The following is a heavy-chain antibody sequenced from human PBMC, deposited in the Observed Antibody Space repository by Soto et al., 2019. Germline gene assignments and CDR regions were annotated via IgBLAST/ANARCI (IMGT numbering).Heavy chain of an antibody. V-gene: IGHV4-59*01. CDR2: IYYSGST. J-gene: IGHJ6*02. Sequence: QVQLQESGPGLVKPSEILSLSCTVSGGSISSYYWSWIRQPPGKGLEWIGYIYYSGSTNYNPSLKSRVTISVDTSKNQFSLKLSSVTAADTAVYYCAREGVSSSWYNYYAMDVWGQGTTVTVS. CDR3: AREGVSSSWYNYYAMDV. D-gene: IGHD6-13*01. CDR1: GGSISSYY.